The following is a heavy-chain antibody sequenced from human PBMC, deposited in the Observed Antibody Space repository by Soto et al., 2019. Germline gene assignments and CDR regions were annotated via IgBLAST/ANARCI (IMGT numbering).Heavy chain of an antibody. CDR1: GFTFSSYS. Sequence: GGSLRLSCAASGFTFSSYSMNWVRQAPGKGLEWVALISSDGSKKDYAESVRGRFTISRDNSKNTLYLQMNSLRVGDTAVYYCTKPASGLQWPPFDPWGHGTLVTVSS. CDR3: TKPASGLQWPPFDP. D-gene: IGHD6-19*01. CDR2: ISSDGSKK. V-gene: IGHV3-30*18. J-gene: IGHJ5*02.